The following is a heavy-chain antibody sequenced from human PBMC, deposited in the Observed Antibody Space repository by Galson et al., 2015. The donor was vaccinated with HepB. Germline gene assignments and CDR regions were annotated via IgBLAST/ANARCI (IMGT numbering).Heavy chain of an antibody. CDR1: GYTFTSYD. CDR3: ARVMSSGWYGLYYYGMDV. CDR2: MNPNSGNT. D-gene: IGHD6-19*01. J-gene: IGHJ6*02. Sequence: SVKVSCKASGYTFTSYDINWVRQATGRGLEWMGWMNPNSGNTGYAQKFQGRVTMTRNTSISTAYMELNSLRAEDTAVYYCARVMSSGWYGLYYYGMDVWGQGTTVTVSS. V-gene: IGHV1-8*01.